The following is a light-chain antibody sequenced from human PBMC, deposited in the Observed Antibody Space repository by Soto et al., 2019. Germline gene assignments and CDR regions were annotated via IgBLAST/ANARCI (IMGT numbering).Light chain of an antibody. J-gene: IGKJ4*01. CDR3: QQYYSTPVT. V-gene: IGKV4-1*01. Sequence: DIVMTQSPDSLAVSLGERATINCKSSQSILFSSNNKNYLTWYQQKPGQPPKPLIYWASTRESGVPDRFSGSGYGTDFTLTISRLQAEDVAVYYCQQYYSTPVTFGGGTKVEIK. CDR2: WAS. CDR1: QSILFSSNNKNY.